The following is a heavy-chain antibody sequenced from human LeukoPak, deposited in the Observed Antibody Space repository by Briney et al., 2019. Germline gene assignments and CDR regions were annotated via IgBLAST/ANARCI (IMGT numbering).Heavy chain of an antibody. CDR1: GYTFTNYW. Sequence: GESLKISCKGSGYTFTNYWIGWVRQMPGKGLEWMGIIYPGDCDSRYSPSFQDQVTMSVDKSISTAYLQWSSLKASDTAMYYCARGPYGYTSSATLGSYNWFDPWGQGSLVTVSS. V-gene: IGHV5-51*01. J-gene: IGHJ5*02. D-gene: IGHD2-2*02. CDR3: ARGPYGYTSSATLGSYNWFDP. CDR2: IYPGDCDS.